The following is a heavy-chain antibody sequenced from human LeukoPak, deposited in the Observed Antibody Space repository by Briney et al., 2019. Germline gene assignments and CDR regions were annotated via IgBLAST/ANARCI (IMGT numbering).Heavy chain of an antibody. V-gene: IGHV3-7*01. D-gene: IGHD2-15*01. CDR2: IKQDGSEK. J-gene: IGHJ6*03. CDR3: ARDPDYSGSMGTSVGYYYYYMDV. Sequence: GGSLRLSCAASGFTFSSYWMSWVRQAPGKGLEWVANIKQDGSEKYYVDSVKGRFTISRDNAKNSLYLQMNSLRAEDTAVYYCARDPDYSGSMGTSVGYYYYYMDVWGKGTTVTVSS. CDR1: GFTFSSYW.